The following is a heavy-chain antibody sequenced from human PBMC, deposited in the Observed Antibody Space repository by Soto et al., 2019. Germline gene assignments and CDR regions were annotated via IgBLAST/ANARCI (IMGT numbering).Heavy chain of an antibody. Sequence: QVQLVQSGAEVKKPGSSVKVSCKASGGTLSTYGISWVRQAPGQGLEWIGGIIPVFGTENYAQRVQGRVTITADESTSTAYMELSSLRAEDTGVYYCARATNYYCRAGSCYGMHVWGQGTTITVSS. CDR1: GGTLSTYG. CDR2: IIPVFGTE. J-gene: IGHJ6*02. D-gene: IGHD2-15*01. CDR3: ARATNYYCRAGSCYGMHV. V-gene: IGHV1-69*01.